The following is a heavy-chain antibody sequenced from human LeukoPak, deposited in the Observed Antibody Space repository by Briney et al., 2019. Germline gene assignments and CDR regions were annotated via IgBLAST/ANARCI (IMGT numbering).Heavy chain of an antibody. Sequence: ASVKVSCKASGYTFTSYGISWVRQASGQGLEWMGWISAYNGNTNYAQKLQGRVTMTTDTSTSTAYIELRSLRSDDTAVYYCARLGYCSSTSCSQGAFDIWGQGTMVTVSS. J-gene: IGHJ3*02. CDR1: GYTFTSYG. CDR2: ISAYNGNT. D-gene: IGHD2-2*01. CDR3: ARLGYCSSTSCSQGAFDI. V-gene: IGHV1-18*01.